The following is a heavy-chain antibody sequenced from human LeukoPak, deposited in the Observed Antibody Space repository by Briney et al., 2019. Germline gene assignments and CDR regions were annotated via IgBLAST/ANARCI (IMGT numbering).Heavy chain of an antibody. D-gene: IGHD3-22*01. V-gene: IGHV4-39*07. CDR3: ARGMHYYDSSGFNWFDP. Sequence: PSETLSLTCTVSGGSISSSSYYWGWIRQPPGKGLEWIGSIYYSGSTYYNLSLKSRVTISVDTSKNQFSLKLSSVTAADTAVYYCARGMHYYDSSGFNWFDPWGQGTLVTVPS. CDR1: GGSISSSSYY. J-gene: IGHJ5*02. CDR2: IYYSGST.